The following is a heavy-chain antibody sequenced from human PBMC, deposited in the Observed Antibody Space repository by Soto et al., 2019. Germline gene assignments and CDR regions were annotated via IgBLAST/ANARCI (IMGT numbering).Heavy chain of an antibody. J-gene: IGHJ3*02. CDR1: GGSFSGYY. Sequence: SETLSLTCAVYGGSFSGYYWSWIRQPPGKGLEWIGEINHSGSTNYNPSLKSRVTISVDTSKNQFSLKLSSVTAADTAVYYCASNIVATITPLGPLDIWGQGTMVTV. V-gene: IGHV4-34*01. CDR3: ASNIVATITPLGPLDI. CDR2: INHSGST. D-gene: IGHD5-12*01.